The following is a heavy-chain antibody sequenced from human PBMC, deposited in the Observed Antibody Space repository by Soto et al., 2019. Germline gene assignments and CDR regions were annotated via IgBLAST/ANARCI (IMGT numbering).Heavy chain of an antibody. D-gene: IGHD4-17*01. J-gene: IGHJ4*02. Sequence: GGSLRLSCAASGFTFSSYAMSWVRQAPGKGLEWVSAISGSGGSTYYADSVKGRFTISRDNSKNTLYLHMNSLRAEDTAFYYCARTPGYYGDFFDYWGQGTLVTSPQ. CDR2: ISGSGGST. CDR1: GFTFSSYA. CDR3: ARTPGYYGDFFDY. V-gene: IGHV3-23*01.